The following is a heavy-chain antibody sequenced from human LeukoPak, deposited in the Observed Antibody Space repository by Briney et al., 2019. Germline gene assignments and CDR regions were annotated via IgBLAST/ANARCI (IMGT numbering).Heavy chain of an antibody. J-gene: IGHJ6*02. CDR1: GFTVSSNY. V-gene: IGHV3-66*01. CDR2: IYSGGST. D-gene: IGHD4-17*01. Sequence: PGGSLRLSCAASGFTVSSNYMSWVRQAPGKGLEWVSVIYSGGSTYYADSVKGRFTISRDNSKNTLYLQMNSLRAEDTAVYYCAKDGTTVNYYYYGMDDWGQGTTVTVSS. CDR3: AKDGTTVNYYYYGMDD.